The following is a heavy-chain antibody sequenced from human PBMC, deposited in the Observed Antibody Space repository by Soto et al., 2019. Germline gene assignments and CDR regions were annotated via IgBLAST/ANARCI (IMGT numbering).Heavy chain of an antibody. J-gene: IGHJ6*02. D-gene: IGHD6-19*01. CDR1: GGTFSSYA. CDR2: IIPIFGTA. CDR3: ARDRRAVAGHYYYCYGMYV. V-gene: IGHV1-69*01. Sequence: QVQLVQSGAEVKKPGSSVKVSCKASGGTFSSYAISWVRQAPGQGLEWMGGIIPIFGTANYAQKFQGRVTITADESTSTAYRELSSLGSDDTAMYYCARDRRAVAGHYYYCYGMYVWCQRTTVTVSS.